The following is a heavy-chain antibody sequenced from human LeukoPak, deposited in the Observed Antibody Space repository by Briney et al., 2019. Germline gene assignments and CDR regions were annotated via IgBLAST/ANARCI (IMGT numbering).Heavy chain of an antibody. V-gene: IGHV1-8*03. D-gene: IGHD1-26*01. CDR2: MNPNSGNT. CDR3: ARGGSYDLIAFDI. Sequence: ASVKVSCKASGGTFTSYDINWVRQATGQGLEWMGWMNPNSGNTGYAQKFQGRVTITRNTSISTAYMELSSLRSEDTAVYYCARGGSYDLIAFDIWGQGTMVTVSS. J-gene: IGHJ3*02. CDR1: GGTFTSYD.